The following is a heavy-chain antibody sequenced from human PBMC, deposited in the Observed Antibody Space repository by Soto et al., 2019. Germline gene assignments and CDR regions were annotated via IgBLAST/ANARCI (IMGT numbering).Heavy chain of an antibody. D-gene: IGHD2-15*01. CDR2: ISAYNGNT. J-gene: IGHJ3*02. CDR1: GYTFNSYG. Sequence: ASVKVSCKASGYTFNSYGISWVRQAPGQGLEWMGWISAYNGNTNYAQKLQGRVTMTTDTSTSTAYMELRSLRSDDTAVYYCARDGGYCSGGSCYSDAFDIWGQGTMVTVSS. CDR3: ARDGGYCSGGSCYSDAFDI. V-gene: IGHV1-18*01.